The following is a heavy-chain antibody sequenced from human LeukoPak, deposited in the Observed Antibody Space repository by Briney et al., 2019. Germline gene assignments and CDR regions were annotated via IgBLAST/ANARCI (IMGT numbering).Heavy chain of an antibody. CDR1: GGSISSSSYY. D-gene: IGHD3-10*01. V-gene: IGHV4-39*07. J-gene: IGHJ5*02. CDR2: IYTSGST. Sequence: SETLSLTCTVSGGSISSSSYYWGWIRQPPGKGLEWIGRIYTSGSTNYNPSLKSRVTISVDTSKNQFSLKLSSVTAADTAVYYCARVRITMVRGAPVWFDPWGQGTLVTVSS. CDR3: ARVRITMVRGAPVWFDP.